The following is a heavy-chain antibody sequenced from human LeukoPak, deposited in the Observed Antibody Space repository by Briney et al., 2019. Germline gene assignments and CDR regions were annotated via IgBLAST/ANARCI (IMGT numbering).Heavy chain of an antibody. CDR3: ARGSYYYDSSGYYMDV. J-gene: IGHJ6*03. CDR2: ISNSGLTT. CDR1: GFTFSDYY. V-gene: IGHV3-11*04. D-gene: IGHD3-22*01. Sequence: GGSLRLSCAASGFTFSDYYMSWIRQAPGKGLEWLSYISNSGLTTYYADSVIGRFTISRDNAKNSLYLQMNSLRAEDTAVYYCARGSYYYDSSGYYMDVWGKGTTVTVSS.